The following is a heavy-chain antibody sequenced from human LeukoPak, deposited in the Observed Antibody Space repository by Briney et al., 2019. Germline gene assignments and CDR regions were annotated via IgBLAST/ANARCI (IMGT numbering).Heavy chain of an antibody. D-gene: IGHD5-24*01. J-gene: IGHJ4*02. CDR3: AKYGNKRDNNFNFDY. V-gene: IGHV3-23*01. CDR1: GFTFSSYA. CDR2: ISGSGAGT. Sequence: GGSLRLSCAASGFTFSSYAMNWVRQAPGKGLEWVSSISGSGAGTNYADSVKGRFTISRDNSKSTLLLQMNSLRAEDTAVYYCAKYGNKRDNNFNFDYWGQGTLVTVSS.